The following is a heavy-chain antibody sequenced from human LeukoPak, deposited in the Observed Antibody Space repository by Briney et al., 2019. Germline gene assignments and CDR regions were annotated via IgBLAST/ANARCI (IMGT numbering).Heavy chain of an antibody. Sequence: ASVKVSCKVSGDTLIELAIHWVRQAPGKGLEWMGGLDPEDGATMYAQKFEGRVSMTEDTTTDTAYMELSSVRSEDTAVYYCATVRQYDDFAGYPWYYGLDVWGQGTTVTVSS. D-gene: IGHD3/OR15-3a*01. V-gene: IGHV1-24*01. CDR3: ATVRQYDDFAGYPWYYGLDV. J-gene: IGHJ6*02. CDR2: LDPEDGAT. CDR1: GDTLIELA.